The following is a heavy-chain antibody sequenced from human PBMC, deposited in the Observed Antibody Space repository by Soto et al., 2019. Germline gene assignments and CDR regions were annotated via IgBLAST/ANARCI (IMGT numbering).Heavy chain of an antibody. Sequence: QVQLVESGGGVVQPGRSLRLSCAASGFTFSSYGMHWVRQAPGKGLEWVAVIWYDGSKMYYIDSVKGRFTISRDNSKSTLYLQMNSLRDEDTAVYYCARYVGTSTFNGMDVW. V-gene: IGHV3-33*01. J-gene: IGHJ6*01. CDR3: ARYVGTSTFNGMDV. CDR1: GFTFSSYG. CDR2: IWYDGSKM. D-gene: IGHD1-1*01.